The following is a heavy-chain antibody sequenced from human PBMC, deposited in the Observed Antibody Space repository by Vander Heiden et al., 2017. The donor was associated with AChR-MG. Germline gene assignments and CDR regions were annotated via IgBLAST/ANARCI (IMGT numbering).Heavy chain of an antibody. CDR3: ARGATVVPAAIFWFDP. J-gene: IGHJ5*02. CDR1: GGSFSGYY. V-gene: IGHV4-34*01. CDR2: INHSGST. Sequence: KPSETLSLTCAVYGGSFSGYYWSWIRQPPGKGLEWIGEINHSGSTNYNPSLKSRVTISVDTSKNQFSLKLSSVTAADTAVYYCARGATVVPAAIFWFDPWGQGTLVTVS. D-gene: IGHD2-2*02.